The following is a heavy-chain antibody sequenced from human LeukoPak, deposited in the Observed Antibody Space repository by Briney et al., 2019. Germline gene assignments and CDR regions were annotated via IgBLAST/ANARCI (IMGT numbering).Heavy chain of an antibody. Sequence: PSETLSLTCTVSGGSISSSSYYWGWIRLPPGKGLEWIGNIYYSGSTYYNPSLKSRVTISVDTSKNQFSLKLSSVTAADTAVYYCARLYSSGWYDYWGQGTLVTVSS. CDR3: ARLYSSGWYDY. CDR1: GGSISSSSYY. CDR2: IYYSGST. V-gene: IGHV4-39*07. J-gene: IGHJ4*02. D-gene: IGHD6-19*01.